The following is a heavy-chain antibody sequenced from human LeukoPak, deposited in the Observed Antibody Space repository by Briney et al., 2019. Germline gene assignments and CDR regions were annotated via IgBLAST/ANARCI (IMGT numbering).Heavy chain of an antibody. Sequence: GESLQISCKGSGYSFTNYWIGWVRQLPGKGLEWMGIIYPDDSDTRYSPSFQGQVTISADKSVSTAYLQWSSLKASDTAMYYCARHGGNQLLSSWFDPWGQGTLVTVSS. D-gene: IGHD2-2*01. CDR1: GYSFTNYW. J-gene: IGHJ5*02. CDR2: IYPDDSDT. CDR3: ARHGGNQLLSSWFDP. V-gene: IGHV5-51*01.